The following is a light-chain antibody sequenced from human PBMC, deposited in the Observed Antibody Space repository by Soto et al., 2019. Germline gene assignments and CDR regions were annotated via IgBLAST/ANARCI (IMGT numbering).Light chain of an antibody. J-gene: IGKJ1*01. V-gene: IGKV1D-8*03. CDR3: QQYYSFPRT. CDR1: HVIISY. CDR2: AAS. Sequence: VIWMTQSPYLLSASTGDRVTISCRISHVIISYLAWYQQKPGKAPELLIYAASTLQSVVPSRFSGSGSGTDFTLTISCLQSEDFATYYCQQYYSFPRTFGQGTKVDIK.